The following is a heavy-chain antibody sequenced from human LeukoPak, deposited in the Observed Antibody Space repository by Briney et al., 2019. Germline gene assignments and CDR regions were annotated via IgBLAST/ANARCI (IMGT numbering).Heavy chain of an antibody. CDR2: IYYTGST. CDR1: GGSINSYY. CDR3: ARYEEFSTGYSASSPRHYFDH. Sequence: PSETLSLTCTVSGGSINSYYWSWIRQPPGKGLECIGHIYYTGSTYYKPSLESRVTISVDTAKNQISLKLSSVTAADTAVYYYARYEEFSTGYSASSPRHYFDHWGQGTLVTVSS. V-gene: IGHV4-59*01. D-gene: IGHD3/OR15-3a*01. J-gene: IGHJ4*02.